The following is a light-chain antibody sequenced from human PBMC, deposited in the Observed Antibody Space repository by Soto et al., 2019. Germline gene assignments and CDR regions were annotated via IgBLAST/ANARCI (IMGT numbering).Light chain of an antibody. Sequence: DIQMTQSPSFVSASVGDRVTITCRASQGISRWLAWYQQRPGKAPELLIYGAASLQSGVPSRFSGSGSGTDFTLTSSSLQPEDFATCYFQRANRFPLTFGQGTRLEIK. CDR2: GAA. CDR1: QGISRW. J-gene: IGKJ5*01. CDR3: QRANRFPLT. V-gene: IGKV1-12*01.